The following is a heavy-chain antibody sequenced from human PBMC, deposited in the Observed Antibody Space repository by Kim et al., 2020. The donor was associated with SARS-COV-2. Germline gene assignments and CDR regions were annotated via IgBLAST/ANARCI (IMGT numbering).Heavy chain of an antibody. V-gene: IGHV3-23*01. Sequence: STYYAEPVKGRFTISRDNSKNTLYLQMNSLRAEDTAVYYCAKEGGVRDTAGYWGQGTLVTVS. J-gene: IGHJ4*02. D-gene: IGHD5-18*01. CDR3: AKEGGVRDTAGY. CDR2: ST.